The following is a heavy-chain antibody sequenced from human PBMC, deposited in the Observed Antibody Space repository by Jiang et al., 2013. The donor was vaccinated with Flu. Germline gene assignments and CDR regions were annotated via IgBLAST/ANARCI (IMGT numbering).Heavy chain of an antibody. J-gene: IGHJ6*02. D-gene: IGHD3-10*01. CDR3: ARDLTRVQGVINIYGMDV. Sequence: SQKFQGRVTITRDTPASTGYMELSSLRSEDTAVYYCARDLTRVQGVINIYGMDVWGQGTTVTVSS. V-gene: IGHV1-3*01.